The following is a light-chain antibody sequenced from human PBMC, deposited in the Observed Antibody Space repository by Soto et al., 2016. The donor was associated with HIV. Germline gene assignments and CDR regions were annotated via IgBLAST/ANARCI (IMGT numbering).Light chain of an antibody. Sequence: SCELTQPPSVSVSPGQTASITCSGDKLGDNYACWYQQKPGQSPVLVIYQDTKRPSGIPERFSGSNSGNTATLTISGTQAMDEADYYCQAWDSSTGVFGTGTKVTVL. CDR3: QAWDSSTGV. V-gene: IGLV3-1*01. CDR1: KLGDNY. J-gene: IGLJ1*01. CDR2: QDT.